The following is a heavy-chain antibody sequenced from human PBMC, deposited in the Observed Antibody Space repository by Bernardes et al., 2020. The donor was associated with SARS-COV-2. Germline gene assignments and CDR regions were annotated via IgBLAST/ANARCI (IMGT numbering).Heavy chain of an antibody. V-gene: IGHV1-58*01. CDR2: IDVDGGGT. J-gene: IGHJ5*02. CDR1: GVTFTSSA. CDR3: AAGPNWFDH. Sequence: AVQVSCKASGVTFTSSAVQWVRQARGQRLEWIGWIDVDGGGTTYAHGFRERVIITWDMSTRTGYMDLSSLRSEDAAVYYCAAGPNWFDHWGQGTLVTVSS.